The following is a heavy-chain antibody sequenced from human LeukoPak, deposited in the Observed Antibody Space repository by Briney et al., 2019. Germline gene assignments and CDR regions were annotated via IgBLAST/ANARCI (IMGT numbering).Heavy chain of an antibody. CDR1: GFNFNTYS. V-gene: IGHV3-23*01. CDR3: IKEHDLWHEEGNWFDT. J-gene: IGHJ5*02. D-gene: IGHD3-3*01. CDR2: INDDTP. Sequence: GGSLRLSCTTSGFNFNTYSMSWVRQSPGKGLEWVSAINDDTPYYADSVKGRSTVSRDKSKDTLYLQLNSLRAEDTAIYYCIKEHDLWHEEGNWFDTWGQGVLVTVSS.